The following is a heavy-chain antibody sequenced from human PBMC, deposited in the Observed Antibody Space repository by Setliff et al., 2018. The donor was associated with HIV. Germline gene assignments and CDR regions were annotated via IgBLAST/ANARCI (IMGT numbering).Heavy chain of an antibody. CDR3: AKGAGWYGF. CDR2: MYYSGST. Sequence: SETLSLTCTVSGGSISSSSYYWGWVRQPPGKGLEWIGSMYYSGSTYYTPSLKSRITISLDTSKNQFSLKLSSMTPADTAIYYCAKGAGWYGFWGQGTLVTVSS. CDR1: GGSISSSSYY. D-gene: IGHD6-13*01. J-gene: IGHJ5*01. V-gene: IGHV4-39*07.